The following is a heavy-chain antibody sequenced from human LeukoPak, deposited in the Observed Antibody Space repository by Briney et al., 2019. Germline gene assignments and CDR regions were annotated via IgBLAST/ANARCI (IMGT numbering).Heavy chain of an antibody. Sequence: ASVKVSCKTSGYTFTNYDISWVRQAPGQGLEWMGWISAYNGNTNYAQKLQGRVTMTTDTSTSTAYMELRSLRSDDTAVYYCARDPGDGYNYESNPDYWGQGTLVTVSS. CDR2: ISAYNGNT. D-gene: IGHD5-24*01. J-gene: IGHJ4*02. V-gene: IGHV1-18*01. CDR3: ARDPGDGYNYESNPDY. CDR1: GYTFTNYD.